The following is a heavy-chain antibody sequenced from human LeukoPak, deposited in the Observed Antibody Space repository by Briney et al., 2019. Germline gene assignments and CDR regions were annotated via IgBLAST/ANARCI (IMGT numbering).Heavy chain of an antibody. V-gene: IGHV3-23*01. CDR2: ISGSGGST. CDR3: AKDFGVVIAKFDY. CDR1: GFTFSSYA. J-gene: IGHJ4*02. Sequence: PGGSLRLSCAASGFTFSSYAMSWVRQAPRKGLEWVSAISGSGGSTYYADSVKGRFTISRDNSKNTLYLQMNSLRAEDTAVYYCAKDFGVVIAKFDYWGQGTLVTVSS. D-gene: IGHD3-3*01.